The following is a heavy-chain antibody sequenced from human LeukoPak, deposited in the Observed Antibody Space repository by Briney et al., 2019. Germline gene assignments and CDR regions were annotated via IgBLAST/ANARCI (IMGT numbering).Heavy chain of an antibody. V-gene: IGHV4-31*03. CDR2: IYYSGST. Sequence: SETLSLTCTVSGGSISSGDYYWSWIRQHPGKGLEWIGYIYYSGSTYYSPSLKSRVTISVDTSKNQFSLKLSSVTAADTAVYYCARDLVTVTKGFDIWGQGTMVSVSS. CDR1: GGSISSGDYY. CDR3: ARDLVTVTKGFDI. J-gene: IGHJ3*02. D-gene: IGHD4-17*01.